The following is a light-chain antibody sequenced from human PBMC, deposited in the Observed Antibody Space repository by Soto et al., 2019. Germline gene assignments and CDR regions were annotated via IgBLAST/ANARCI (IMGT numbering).Light chain of an antibody. J-gene: IGKJ1*01. V-gene: IGKV3-20*01. Sequence: EIVLTQSPGTLSLSPGERATLSCRASQSVSNNYLSWYQQKPGQAPRLLIYCASNRATGIPDSFSGSGSGTDFTLTISRLEPEDFAVYYCQQYGSSGTFGQGTKVDIK. CDR2: CAS. CDR1: QSVSNNY. CDR3: QQYGSSGT.